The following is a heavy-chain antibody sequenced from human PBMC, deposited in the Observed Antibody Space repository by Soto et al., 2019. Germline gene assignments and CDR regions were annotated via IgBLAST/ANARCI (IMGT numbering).Heavy chain of an antibody. CDR3: ARVECSGGSCYIGFDY. J-gene: IGHJ4*02. D-gene: IGHD2-15*01. CDR2: ISAYNGNT. Sequence: ASVKVSCKASGYTFTSYGISWVRQAPGQGLERMGWISAYNGNTNYAQKLQGRVTMTTDTSTSTAYMELRSLRSDDTAVYYCARVECSGGSCYIGFDYWGQGTLVTVSS. V-gene: IGHV1-18*01. CDR1: GYTFTSYG.